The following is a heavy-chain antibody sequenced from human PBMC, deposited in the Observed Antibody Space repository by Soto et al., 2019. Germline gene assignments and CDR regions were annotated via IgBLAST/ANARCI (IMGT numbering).Heavy chain of an antibody. J-gene: IGHJ4*02. CDR1: GFSFRSYA. Sequence: EVQLLESGGDLVQPGGSLRLSCAASGFSFRSYAMGRVRQAPGKGLNWVSSISAGGDGTYYADSVKGRFTISRDNSKNTVYLQMTSLRADDTAVYYCADGGRYPYYWGPGTLVTVSS. V-gene: IGHV3-23*01. CDR3: ADGGRYPYY. D-gene: IGHD1-26*01. CDR2: ISAGGDGT.